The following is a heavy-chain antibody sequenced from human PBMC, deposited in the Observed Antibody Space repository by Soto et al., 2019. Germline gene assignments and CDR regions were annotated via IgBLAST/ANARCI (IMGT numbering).Heavy chain of an antibody. CDR2: INPKNGCT. V-gene: IGHV1-2*02. CDR3: ARPTSGSGDY. J-gene: IGHJ4*02. CDR1: GYSFPDFY. Sequence: QVHLVQSGAEVKKPGASVKVSCKTSGYSFPDFYIHWVRQAPGQGLEWMGWINPKNGCTNFARKFQGRVTMTRDTSISTIYMEVSSLESDDTAVYYCARPTSGSGDYWGQGTLVTVSS. D-gene: IGHD1-26*01.